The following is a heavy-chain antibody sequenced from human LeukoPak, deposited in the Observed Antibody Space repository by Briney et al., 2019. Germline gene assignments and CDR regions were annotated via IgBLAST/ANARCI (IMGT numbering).Heavy chain of an antibody. D-gene: IGHD3-22*01. Sequence: SETLSLTCTVSGGSISSYYWSWIRQPPGKGLEWIGYIYYSGSTNYNPSLKSRVTISVDTSKNQFSLKLSSVTAADTAVYYCARLRTVDYYDSSGYYYFDYWGQGTLVTVSS. CDR2: IYYSGST. V-gene: IGHV4-59*08. CDR1: GGSISSYY. CDR3: ARLRTVDYYDSSGYYYFDY. J-gene: IGHJ4*02.